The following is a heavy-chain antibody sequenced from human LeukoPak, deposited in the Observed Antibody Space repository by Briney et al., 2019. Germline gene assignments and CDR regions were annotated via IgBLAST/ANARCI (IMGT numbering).Heavy chain of an antibody. Sequence: GASVKVSCKASGYTFTGYYMHWVRQAPGQGLEWMGRINPNSGGTNYAQKFQGRVTMTRDTSISTAYMELSRLRSDDTAVYYCARSKDSSGWTLYYWGQGTLATVSS. D-gene: IGHD6-19*01. J-gene: IGHJ4*02. CDR1: GYTFTGYY. CDR2: INPNSGGT. V-gene: IGHV1-2*06. CDR3: ARSKDSSGWTLYY.